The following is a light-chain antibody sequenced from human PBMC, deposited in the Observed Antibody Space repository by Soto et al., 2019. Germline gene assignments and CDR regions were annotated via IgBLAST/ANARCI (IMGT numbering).Light chain of an antibody. Sequence: QSVLTQPPSVSGAPGQRVTISCTGSSSNIGAGYDVHWYQQLPGTAPKLLIDGNSNRPSGVPDRFSGSKSGTSASLAITWLQAEDEADDYCQSDDSSLSGSIFGGGTKVTVL. CDR2: GNS. V-gene: IGLV1-40*01. CDR1: SSNIGAGYD. J-gene: IGLJ2*01. CDR3: QSDDSSLSGSI.